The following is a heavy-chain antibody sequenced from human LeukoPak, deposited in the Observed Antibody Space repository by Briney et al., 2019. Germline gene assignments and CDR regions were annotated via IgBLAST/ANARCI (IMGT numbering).Heavy chain of an antibody. CDR2: ISGSGGST. V-gene: IGHV3-23*01. CDR3: AKTGYSSGWYRRGYYFDY. D-gene: IGHD6-19*01. J-gene: IGHJ4*02. CDR1: GFTFSSYA. Sequence: PGGSLRLSCAASGFTFSSYAMSWVRQAPGKGLEWVSAISGSGGSTYYADSVKGRFTISRDNSKNTLYLQMNSLRAEDTAVYYCAKTGYSSGWYRRGYYFDYWGRGTLVTVSS.